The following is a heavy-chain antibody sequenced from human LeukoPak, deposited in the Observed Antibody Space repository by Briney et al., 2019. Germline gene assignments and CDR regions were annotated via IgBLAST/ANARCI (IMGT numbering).Heavy chain of an antibody. CDR1: GGTFSSYA. CDR3: ARDKRFLEWLSIRSFDY. D-gene: IGHD3-3*01. V-gene: IGHV1-69*06. Sequence: ASAKVSCKTSGGTFSSYAITWVRQTPGQGLEWMGGIIPLFGTANYAQKFQDRVTITADKSTSTAYMELSSLRSEDTAVYYCARDKRFLEWLSIRSFDYWGQGTLVTVSS. J-gene: IGHJ4*02. CDR2: IIPLFGTA.